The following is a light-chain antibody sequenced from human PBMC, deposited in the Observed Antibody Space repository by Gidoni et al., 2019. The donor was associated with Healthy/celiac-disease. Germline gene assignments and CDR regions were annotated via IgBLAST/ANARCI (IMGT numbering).Light chain of an antibody. Sequence: IVLTQSPGTLSFSPGARATISCRASQGVSSSYLAWYQQKPGQAPRRLIYGASSRATGIPDRFSGSGSGTDFTLTISRLEPEDFAVYYCQQYSSSLFTFGPGTKVDIK. CDR1: QGVSSSY. J-gene: IGKJ3*01. CDR3: QQYSSSLFT. CDR2: GAS. V-gene: IGKV3-20*01.